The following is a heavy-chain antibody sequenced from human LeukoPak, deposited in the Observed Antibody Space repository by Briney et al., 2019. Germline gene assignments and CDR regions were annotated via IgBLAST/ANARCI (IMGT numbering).Heavy chain of an antibody. J-gene: IGHJ1*01. D-gene: IGHD2-21*01. Sequence: GGSLRLSCAASGFTFSSYAMSWVRQAPGKGLEWVSAISGSGGSTYYADSVKGRFTISRDNSKNTLYLQMNSLRAEDTAVYYCAKDCVKVQVAEYFQHWGQGTLVTVSS. CDR3: AKDCVKVQVAEYFQH. CDR2: ISGSGGST. V-gene: IGHV3-23*01. CDR1: GFTFSSYA.